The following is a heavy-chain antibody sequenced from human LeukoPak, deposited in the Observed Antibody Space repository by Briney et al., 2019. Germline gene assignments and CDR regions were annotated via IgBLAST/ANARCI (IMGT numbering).Heavy chain of an antibody. CDR1: GYSFTSYW. CDR3: ASLSGPMGRGVLWDSFDS. J-gene: IGHJ4*02. Sequence: GESLKISCQASGYSFTSYWLAWVRQMPGKGLEWMGIIFPGDSDTKYSPSFQGQVTISVDKSIRTAYLQWSSLKASDTAMCYCASLSGPMGRGVLWDSFDSWGQGTLVTVSS. V-gene: IGHV5-51*01. D-gene: IGHD3-10*01. CDR2: IFPGDSDT.